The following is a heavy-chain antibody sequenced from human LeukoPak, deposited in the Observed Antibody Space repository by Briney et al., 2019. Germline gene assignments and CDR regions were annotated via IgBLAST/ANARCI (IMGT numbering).Heavy chain of an antibody. V-gene: IGHV1-46*01. CDR1: GYTFTSYY. D-gene: IGHD2-21*02. J-gene: IGHJ6*02. CDR3: ARGSSHCGGDCYPYYYYYGMDV. Sequence: ASVKVSCKASGYTFTSYYMHWVRQAPGQGLEWMGIINPSGGSTSYAQKFQGRVTITADKSTSTAYMELSSLRSEDTAVYYCARGSSHCGGDCYPYYYYYGMDVWGQGTTVTVSS. CDR2: INPSGGST.